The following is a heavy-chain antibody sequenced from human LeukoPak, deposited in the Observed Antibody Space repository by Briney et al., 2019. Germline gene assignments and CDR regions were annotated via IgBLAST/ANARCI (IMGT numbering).Heavy chain of an antibody. J-gene: IGHJ4*02. CDR1: GFTFSSYS. Sequence: QPGGSLRLSCAASGFTFSSYSMNWVRQAPGKGLEWVSYISSSSSTIYYADSVKGRFTISRDNAKNSLYLQMNSLRAEDTAVYYCARVGQGDSSGLFDYWGQGTLVTVSS. D-gene: IGHD3-22*01. CDR3: ARVGQGDSSGLFDY. CDR2: ISSSSSTI. V-gene: IGHV3-48*04.